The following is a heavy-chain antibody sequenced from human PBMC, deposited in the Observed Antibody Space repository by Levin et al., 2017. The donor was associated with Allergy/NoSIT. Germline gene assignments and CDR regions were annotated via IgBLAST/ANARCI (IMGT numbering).Heavy chain of an antibody. D-gene: IGHD1-26*01. CDR1: GYTFTSYY. J-gene: IGHJ4*02. CDR3: ARVQWELHDYFDY. CDR2: INPSGGST. Sequence: GESLKISCKASGYTFTSYYMHWVRQAPGQGLEWMGIINPSGGSTSYAQKFQGRVTMTRDTSTSTVYMELSSLRSEDTAVYYCARVQWELHDYFDYWGQGTLVTVSS. V-gene: IGHV1-46*01.